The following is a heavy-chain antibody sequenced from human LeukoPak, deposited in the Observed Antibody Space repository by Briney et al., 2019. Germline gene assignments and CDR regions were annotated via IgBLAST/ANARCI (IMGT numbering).Heavy chain of an antibody. V-gene: IGHV1-8*01. CDR1: GYTFTSYD. J-gene: IGHJ4*02. CDR2: MNPNSGNT. Sequence: ASVRVSCKASGYTFTSYDINWVRQATGQGLEWMGWMNPNSGNTGYAQKFQGRVTMTRNTSISTAYMELSSLRSEDTAVYYCASWEVLRFLEGDGIYWGQGTLVTVSS. D-gene: IGHD3-3*01. CDR3: ASWEVLRFLEGDGIY.